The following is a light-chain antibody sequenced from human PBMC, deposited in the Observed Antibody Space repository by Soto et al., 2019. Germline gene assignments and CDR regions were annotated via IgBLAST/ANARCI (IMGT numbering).Light chain of an antibody. V-gene: IGKV1-5*01. CDR2: DAS. CDR3: LQYSSHSWT. J-gene: IGKJ1*01. CDR1: RSISDW. Sequence: DIQMTQSPPTLSSSVGDRVTITCRASRSISDWLAWYQQKPGKAPDLLIFDASNLKSGGPSRFSGSGSGTDFTLTISRLQPDDVATYYCLQYSSHSWTFGQGTKV.